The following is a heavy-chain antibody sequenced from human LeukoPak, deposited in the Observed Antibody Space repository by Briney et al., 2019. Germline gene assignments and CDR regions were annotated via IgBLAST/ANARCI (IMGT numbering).Heavy chain of an antibody. V-gene: IGHV3-21*01. CDR2: ISSCSSYI. Sequence: PGGSLRLSCSASGFTFSSYSMNWVRQAPGKGLEWVSSISSCSSYIYYADSVKGRFTISRDNAKNSLYLQMNSLRAEDTAVYYCARDISPCGMDVWGQGTTVTVSS. CDR1: GFTFSSYS. J-gene: IGHJ6*02. CDR3: ARDISPCGMDV.